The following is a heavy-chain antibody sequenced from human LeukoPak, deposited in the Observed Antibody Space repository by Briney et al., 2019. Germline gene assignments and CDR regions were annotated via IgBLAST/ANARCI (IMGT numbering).Heavy chain of an antibody. J-gene: IGHJ4*02. CDR1: GYSISSGYY. CDR3: ARRIVGATCDY. D-gene: IGHD1-26*01. V-gene: IGHV4-38-2*01. CDR2: IYHSGNT. Sequence: SETLSLTCAVSGYSISSGYYWGWLRQPPGKGLEWIGNIYHSGNTYYNPSLKSRVTISVDTSKNQFSLKLSSMTAADTALYYCARRIVGATCDYGGQGTLVTVSS.